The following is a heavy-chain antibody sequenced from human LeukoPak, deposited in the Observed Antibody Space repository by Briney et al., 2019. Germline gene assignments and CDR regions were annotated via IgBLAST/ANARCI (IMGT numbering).Heavy chain of an antibody. CDR1: GGSFSGYY. CDR2: INHSGST. V-gene: IGHV4-34*01. CDR3: ARGPYSYGYYYYGMDV. D-gene: IGHD5-18*01. J-gene: IGHJ6*02. Sequence: SETLSLTCAVYGGSFSGYYWSWIRQPPGKGLEWIGEINHSGSTNHNPSLKSRVTISVDTSKNQFSLKLSSVTAADTAVYCCARGPYSYGYYYYGMDVWGQGTTVTVSS.